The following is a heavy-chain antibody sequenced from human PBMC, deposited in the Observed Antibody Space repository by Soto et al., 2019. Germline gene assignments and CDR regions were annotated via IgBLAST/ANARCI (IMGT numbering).Heavy chain of an antibody. CDR3: ASHKTTVTTPPRYYYGMDV. Sequence: GASVKVSCKTSGYTFTDYGISWVRQAPGQGLEWMGGIIPIFGTANYAQKFQGRVTITADESTSTAYMELSSLRSEDTAVYYCASHKTTVTTPPRYYYGMDVWGQGTTVTVSS. D-gene: IGHD4-17*01. CDR2: IIPIFGTA. CDR1: GYTFTDYG. V-gene: IGHV1-69*13. J-gene: IGHJ6*02.